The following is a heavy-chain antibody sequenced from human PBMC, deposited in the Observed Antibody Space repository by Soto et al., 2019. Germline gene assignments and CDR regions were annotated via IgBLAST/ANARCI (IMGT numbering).Heavy chain of an antibody. D-gene: IGHD3-22*01. CDR1: GGSISSGYYY. J-gene: IGHJ4*02. V-gene: IGHV4-61*02. CDR2: IFANGHT. Sequence: PSETLSLTCSVSGGSISSGYYYWNWVRQPPGKGLEWIGLIFANGHTDYNPSLKSRVTMSVDASKNQFSLKLRSVTAADTAVYYCAREHPPTYYSAGSDYYPFDYWGQGTLVTVSS. CDR3: AREHPPTYYSAGSDYYPFDY.